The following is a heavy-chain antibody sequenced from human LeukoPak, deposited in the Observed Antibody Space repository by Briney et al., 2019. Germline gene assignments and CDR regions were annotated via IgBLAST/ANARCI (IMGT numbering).Heavy chain of an antibody. Sequence: PGRSLRPSCAASGFTFSTYGMHWVRQAPGKGLEWVSVIWFDGSTQYYADSVKGRFTISRDNSKNTLFLQMNSLRAEDTAVYYCVRDPQVNWNRPSPLSWGQGTLVTVSS. CDR2: IWFDGSTQ. D-gene: IGHD1-20*01. CDR1: GFTFSTYG. V-gene: IGHV3-33*01. CDR3: VRDPQVNWNRPSPLS. J-gene: IGHJ5*02.